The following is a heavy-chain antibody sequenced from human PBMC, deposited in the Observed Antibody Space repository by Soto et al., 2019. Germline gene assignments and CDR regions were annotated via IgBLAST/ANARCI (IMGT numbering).Heavy chain of an antibody. CDR3: ASASVIRYRRYGSPLSYAFDI. CDR1: GGSISRYY. CDR2: IYYSGST. J-gene: IGHJ3*02. Sequence: PSETLSLTCTVSGGSISRYYWSWIRQPPGKGLEWIGYIYYSGSTNYNPSLKSRVTISVDTSKNQFSLKLSSVTAADTAVYYCASASVIRYRRYGSPLSYAFDIWGQGTMVTVSS. D-gene: IGHD2-21*01. V-gene: IGHV4-59*12.